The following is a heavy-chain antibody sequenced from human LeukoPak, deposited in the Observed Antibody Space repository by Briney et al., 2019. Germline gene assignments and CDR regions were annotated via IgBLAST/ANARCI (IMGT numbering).Heavy chain of an antibody. CDR2: IYYSGST. Sequence: SETLSLTCTVSGGSISSYYWSWIRQPPMKGLEWIGYIYYSGSTNYNPSLKSRVTISVDTSKNQFSLKLSSVTAADTAVYYCARDQYNWFDPWGQGTLVTVSS. J-gene: IGHJ5*02. V-gene: IGHV4-59*01. CDR1: GGSISSYY. CDR3: ARDQYNWFDP.